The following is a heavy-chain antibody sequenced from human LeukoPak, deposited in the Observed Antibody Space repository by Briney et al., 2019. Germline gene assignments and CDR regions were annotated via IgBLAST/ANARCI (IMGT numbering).Heavy chain of an antibody. V-gene: IGHV3-23*01. D-gene: IGHD1-20*01. CDR3: ARDANWNEFDY. Sequence: GGSLRLSCAASGFTFSSYWMHWVRQAPGKGLEWVSAISGSGVSTYYADSVKGRFTISRDNAKNSLYLQMNSLRAEDTAVYYCARDANWNEFDYWGQGTLVTVSS. CDR1: GFTFSSYW. CDR2: ISGSGVST. J-gene: IGHJ4*02.